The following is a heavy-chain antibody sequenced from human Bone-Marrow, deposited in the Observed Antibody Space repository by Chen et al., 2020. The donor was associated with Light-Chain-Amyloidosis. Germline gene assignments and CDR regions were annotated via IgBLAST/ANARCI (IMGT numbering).Heavy chain of an antibody. CDR1: GFTFTDYW. CDR3: ARSGNYGRYYYFGMDV. J-gene: IGHJ6*02. Sequence: EVQLVESGGGSTQPGGSLRLSCAASGFTFTDYWLHWVRQVPGKGLVWVARINSYGGSITYSDSVKGRFTISRDNAKNTVYLQMNSLRAEDTAVYYCARSGNYGRYYYFGMDVWGQGTTVNVSS. CDR2: INSYGGSI. D-gene: IGHD3-10*01. V-gene: IGHV3-74*01.